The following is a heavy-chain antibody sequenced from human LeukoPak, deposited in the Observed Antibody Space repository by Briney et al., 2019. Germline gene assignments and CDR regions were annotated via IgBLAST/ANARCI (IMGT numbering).Heavy chain of an antibody. CDR2: IRYSGNT. CDR1: GGSTSSSDYY. CDR3: ARVSDAAMVSDY. V-gene: IGHV4-39*07. Sequence: SETLSLTCTVSGGSTSSSDYYWGWIRQPPDEGLEWIASIRYSGNTYYNPSLKSRVTISVDTSKNQFSLKLSSVTDADTAVYYCARVSDAAMVSDYWGQGTRVTVSS. J-gene: IGHJ4*02. D-gene: IGHD5-18*01.